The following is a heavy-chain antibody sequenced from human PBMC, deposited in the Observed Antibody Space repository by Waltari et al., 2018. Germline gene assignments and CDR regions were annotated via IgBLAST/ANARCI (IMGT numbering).Heavy chain of an antibody. J-gene: IGHJ2*01. Sequence: QVQLQQWGAGLLKPSETLSLTCAVYGGSFSGYYWSWIRQPPGKGLEWIGEINHSGSTNHNPSLKSRVTISVDTSKNQFSLKLSSVTAADTAVYYCARGYDFWSGYPTLWYFDLWGRGTLVTVSS. CDR3: ARGYDFWSGYPTLWYFDL. D-gene: IGHD3-3*01. CDR1: GGSFSGYY. V-gene: IGHV4-34*01. CDR2: INHSGST.